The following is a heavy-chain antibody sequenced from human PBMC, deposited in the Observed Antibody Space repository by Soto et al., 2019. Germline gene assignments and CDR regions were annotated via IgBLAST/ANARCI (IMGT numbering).Heavy chain of an antibody. CDR3: GGGVGGSGSY. CDR1: GGTFSSYT. J-gene: IGHJ4*02. V-gene: IGHV1-69*02. Sequence: QVQLVQSGAEVKKPGSSVKVSCKASGGTFSSYTISWVRQAPGQGLEWMGRIIPILGIANYAQKFQGRATITADKSTRTAYMELISLVAEEALVYYCGGGVGGSGSYWGQGTLVTVSS. D-gene: IGHD3-10*01. CDR2: IIPILGIA.